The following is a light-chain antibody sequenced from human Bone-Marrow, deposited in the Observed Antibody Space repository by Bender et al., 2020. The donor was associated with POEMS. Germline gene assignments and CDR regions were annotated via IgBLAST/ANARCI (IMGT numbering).Light chain of an antibody. V-gene: IGLV1-47*02. J-gene: IGLJ1*01. CDR3: AAWDDSLSGYV. Sequence: QSVLTQPPSASGTPGQRVTISCSGGSSNIGAHAVNWYQHLPGTAPKLLIYSSHRRPSEVPDRFSGSTSGTSVSLAISGLRSEDEADYYCAAWDDSLSGYVFGTGTTVTVL. CDR2: SSH. CDR1: SSNIGAHA.